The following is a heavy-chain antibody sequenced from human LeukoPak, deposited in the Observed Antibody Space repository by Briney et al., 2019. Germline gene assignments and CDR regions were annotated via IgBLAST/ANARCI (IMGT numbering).Heavy chain of an antibody. CDR2: ISGSGGST. CDR1: GFTFSSYA. J-gene: IGHJ4*02. V-gene: IGHV3-23*01. Sequence: GGSLRLSCAAAGFTFSSYAMSWVRQAPGKGLEWVSAISGSGGSTYYADSVKGRFTISRDNSKNTLYLQMGSLRAEDMAVYYCARAATRGLRFDGPDYWGQGTLVTVSS. CDR3: ARAATRGLRFDGPDY. D-gene: IGHD3-3*01.